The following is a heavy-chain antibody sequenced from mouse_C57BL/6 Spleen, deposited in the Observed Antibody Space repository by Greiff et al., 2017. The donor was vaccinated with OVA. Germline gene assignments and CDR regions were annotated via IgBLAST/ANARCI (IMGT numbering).Heavy chain of an antibody. V-gene: IGHV1-53*01. CDR3: ERSVTTVVAGYFDY. CDR1: GYTFTSYW. CDR2: INPSNGGT. Sequence: QVQLQQPGPELVKPGASVKLSCKASGYTFTSYWMHWVKQRPGQGLEWIGNINPSNGGTNYNEKFKSKATMTVDKSSSTAYMQLSSLTSEDSAVYYCERSVTTVVAGYFDYWGQGTTLTVSS. D-gene: IGHD1-1*01. J-gene: IGHJ2*01.